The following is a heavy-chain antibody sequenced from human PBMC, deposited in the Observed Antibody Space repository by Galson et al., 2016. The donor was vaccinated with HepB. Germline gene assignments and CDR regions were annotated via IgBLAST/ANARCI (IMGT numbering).Heavy chain of an antibody. CDR3: ASQGGEVVGATFSYYYMDV. Sequence: QSGAEVKAPGESLRISCEGSGYTFTSYWISWVRQMPGKGLEWMGRVDPSDSYSLYSPSFQGHVTISADKSISTAYLQWSSLKASDTAIYYCASQGGEVVGATFSYYYMDVWGKGTTVTVSS. D-gene: IGHD1-26*01. CDR1: GYTFTSYW. CDR2: VDPSDSYS. J-gene: IGHJ6*03. V-gene: IGHV5-10-1*01.